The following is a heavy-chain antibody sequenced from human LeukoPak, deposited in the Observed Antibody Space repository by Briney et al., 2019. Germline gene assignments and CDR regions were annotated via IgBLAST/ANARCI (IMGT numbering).Heavy chain of an antibody. Sequence: GGSLRLSCTGSGVTFEDYYLSWIRQAPGKGLEWISYVSSTGGDKFYADSVKGRFTISRDNARNSVYMEMNDLIDEDTALYYCARGENGSFDRWGQGTLVIVSS. D-gene: IGHD3-10*01. CDR2: VSSTGGDK. CDR1: GVTFEDYY. J-gene: IGHJ4*02. V-gene: IGHV3-11*01. CDR3: ARGENGSFDR.